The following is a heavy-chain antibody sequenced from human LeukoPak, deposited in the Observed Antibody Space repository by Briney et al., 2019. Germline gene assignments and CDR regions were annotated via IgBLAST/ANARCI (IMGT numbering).Heavy chain of an antibody. CDR2: ISSSGVYI. V-gene: IGHV3-21*05. D-gene: IGHD2-2*01. J-gene: IGHJ5*02. Sequence: KPGGSLRLSCAASGFTFSSYSMNWVRQAPGKGLEWVSYISSSGVYIYYADSLKGRFTISRDNAKDSLYLQMNSLRAEDTAVYYCARSLGSCSTTTCYDNWFDPWGQGTLVTVSS. CDR1: GFTFSSYS. CDR3: ARSLGSCSTTTCYDNWFDP.